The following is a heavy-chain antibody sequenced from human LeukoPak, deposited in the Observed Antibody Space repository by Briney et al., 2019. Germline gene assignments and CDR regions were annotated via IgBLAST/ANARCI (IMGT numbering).Heavy chain of an antibody. CDR2: IYHSGST. D-gene: IGHD4-17*01. V-gene: IGHV4-39*07. CDR3: ASLKTTVTTNWGRDFDY. J-gene: IGHJ4*02. Sequence: PSETLSLTCTVSGGSISSSSYYWGWIRQPPGKGLEWIGSIYHSGSTYYNPSLKSRVTISVDTSKNQFSLKLSSVTATDTAVYYCASLKTTVTTNWGRDFDYWGQGTLVTVSS. CDR1: GGSISSSSYY.